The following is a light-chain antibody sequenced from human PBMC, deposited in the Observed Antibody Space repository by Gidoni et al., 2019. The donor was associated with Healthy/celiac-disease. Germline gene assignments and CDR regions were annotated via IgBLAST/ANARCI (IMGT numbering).Light chain of an antibody. CDR1: ALPKHY. V-gene: IGLV3-25*02. J-gene: IGLJ2*01. Sequence: SYELTQPPSVSVSPGQTARITCSGDALPKHYAYWYQQKPGQAPVLVIYKDSERASGIPERFSGSSSGTTVTLTISGVQAEDEADYYCQSADSSGTPVVFGGGTKLTVL. CDR2: KDS. CDR3: QSADSSGTPVV.